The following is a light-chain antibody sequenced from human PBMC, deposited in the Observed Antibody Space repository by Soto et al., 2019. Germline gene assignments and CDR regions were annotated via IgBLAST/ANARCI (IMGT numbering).Light chain of an antibody. Sequence: DIVMTQSPDSLAVSLGERATINCKSSQSVLYSSNNQNYLAWYQHKPGQPPKLLIYWASTRESGVPDRFSGSGSGTDFTLTISSLQAEDVAIYYCRQHYSTPQTFGQGTKVEIK. V-gene: IGKV4-1*01. CDR1: QSVLYSSNNQNY. J-gene: IGKJ1*01. CDR2: WAS. CDR3: RQHYSTPQT.